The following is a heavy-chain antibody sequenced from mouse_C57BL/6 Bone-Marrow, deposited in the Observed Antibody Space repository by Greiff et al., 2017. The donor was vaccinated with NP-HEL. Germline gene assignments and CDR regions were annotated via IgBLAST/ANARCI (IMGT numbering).Heavy chain of an antibody. V-gene: IGHV3-6*01. D-gene: IGHD2-14*01. Sequence: EVQLQQSGPGLVKPSQSLSLTCSVTGYSITSGYYWNWIRQFPGNQLEWMGYISYDGSNNYNPSLKNRISITRDTSKNQFFLKLNSVTTEDTATYYCAREYDGGYWYFDVWGTGTTVTVSS. CDR2: ISYDGSN. CDR3: AREYDGGYWYFDV. J-gene: IGHJ1*03. CDR1: GYSITSGYY.